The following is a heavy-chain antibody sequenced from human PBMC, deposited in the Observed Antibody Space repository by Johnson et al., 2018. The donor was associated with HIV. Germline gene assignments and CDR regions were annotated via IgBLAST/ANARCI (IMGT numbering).Heavy chain of an antibody. D-gene: IGHD5-12*01. V-gene: IGHV3-7*01. Sequence: VQLVESGGGLVQPGGSLRLSCAASGFTFSSYWMSWVRQAPGKGLEWVANIKQDGSEKYYVDSVKGRFTISRDNAKNSLYLQRNSLRAEDTAVYYCARESTPWGGGYVGYGFDVWGQGTMVTVSS. CDR1: GFTFSSYW. CDR3: ARESTPWGGGYVGYGFDV. CDR2: IKQDGSEK. J-gene: IGHJ3*01.